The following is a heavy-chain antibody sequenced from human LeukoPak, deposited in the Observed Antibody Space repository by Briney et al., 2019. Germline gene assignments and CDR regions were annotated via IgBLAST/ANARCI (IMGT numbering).Heavy chain of an antibody. CDR3: AKSSGYCSGGSCLYFDY. V-gene: IGHV3-7*03. CDR2: IKQDGSEK. Sequence: PGGSLRLSCAASGFTFSSYWMSWVRQAPGKGLEWVANIKQDGSEKYYVDSVKGRFTISRDNSKNTPYLQMNSLRAEDTAVYYCAKSSGYCSGGSCLYFDYWGQGTLVTVSS. J-gene: IGHJ4*02. CDR1: GFTFSSYW. D-gene: IGHD2-15*01.